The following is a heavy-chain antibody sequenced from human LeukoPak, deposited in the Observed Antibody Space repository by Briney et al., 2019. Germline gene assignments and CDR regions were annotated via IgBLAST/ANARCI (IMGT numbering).Heavy chain of an antibody. CDR1: GYTITGSY. D-gene: IGHD1-1*01. CDR3: GRDRHWNQGNFDY. Sequence: ASVKVSCKAFGYTITGSYIHWVRQAPGQGIEWMGWINPNNGGTNSAQKCQGRVTMTRDTSIGTAYMELNRLTYDDTAVYYCGRDRHWNQGNFDYWGQGTLVTVSS. V-gene: IGHV1-2*02. CDR2: INPNNGGT. J-gene: IGHJ4*02.